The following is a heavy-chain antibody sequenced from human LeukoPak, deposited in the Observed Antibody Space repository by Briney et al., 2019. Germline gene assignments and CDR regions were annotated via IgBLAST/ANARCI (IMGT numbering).Heavy chain of an antibody. CDR3: ARVVVPADNVGAFDI. D-gene: IGHD2-2*01. CDR2: ISPSSGGT. CDR1: GYTFTSYY. V-gene: IGHV1-2*02. J-gene: IGHJ3*02. Sequence: GASVKVSCKASGYTFTSYYIHWVRQAPGQGLEWMGWISPSSGGTNYAQKFQGRVTMTRDTSISTAYMELSRLRSDDTAVYFCARVVVPADNVGAFDIWGQGTMVTVSS.